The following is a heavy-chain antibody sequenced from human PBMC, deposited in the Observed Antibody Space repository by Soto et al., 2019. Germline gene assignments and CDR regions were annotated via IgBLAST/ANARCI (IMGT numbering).Heavy chain of an antibody. V-gene: IGHV3-33*01. D-gene: IGHD7-27*01. J-gene: IGHJ4*02. Sequence: QVQLVESGGGVGQPGRSLRLSCAASGFTFSSYGMHWVRQAPGKGLEWVAVIWYDGSNKYYADSVKGRFTISRDNSKNTLYLQMHSLRAEDTAVYYCARDPLTVFSYFDYWGQGTLVTVSS. CDR1: GFTFSSYG. CDR2: IWYDGSNK. CDR3: ARDPLTVFSYFDY.